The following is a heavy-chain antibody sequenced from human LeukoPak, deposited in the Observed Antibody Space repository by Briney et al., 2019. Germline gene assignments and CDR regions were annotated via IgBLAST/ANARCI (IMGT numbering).Heavy chain of an antibody. CDR1: AGSFSGYY. CDR3: ARGQGGPILTGYYTYYFDY. D-gene: IGHD3-9*01. CDR2: IIHSEST. Sequence: SETLSLTFALSAGSFSGYYWSSIRQPPGKRLDCIGEIIHSESTNYNPSLKSRVTISVDTSKNQFSLKLSSVTAADTAVYYCARGQGGPILTGYYTYYFDYWGQGTLVTVSS. V-gene: IGHV4-34*01. J-gene: IGHJ4*02.